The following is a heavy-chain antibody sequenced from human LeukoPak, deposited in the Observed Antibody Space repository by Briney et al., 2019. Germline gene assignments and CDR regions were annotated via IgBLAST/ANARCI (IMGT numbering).Heavy chain of an antibody. D-gene: IGHD3-22*01. CDR2: IYYSGST. V-gene: IGHV4-39*07. CDR3: ARESVNYYDSSGYRPHDY. Sequence: SETLSLTCTVSGGSISSSSYYWGWIRQPPGKGLEWIGSIYYSGSTYYNPSLKSRVTISVDTSKNQFSLKLSSVTAAGTAVYYCARESVNYYDSSGYRPHDYWGQGTLVTVSS. J-gene: IGHJ4*02. CDR1: GGSISSSSYY.